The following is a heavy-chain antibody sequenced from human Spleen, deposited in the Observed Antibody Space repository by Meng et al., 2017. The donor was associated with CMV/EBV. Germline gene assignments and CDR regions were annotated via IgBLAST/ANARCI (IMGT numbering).Heavy chain of an antibody. V-gene: IGHV1-2*02. CDR2: INPNTGAT. J-gene: IGHJ5*02. D-gene: IGHD3-9*01. CDR1: EFILPAYPFTVYN. CDR3: ARVVTPLGRPHDEILEEGWFDP. Sequence: ASVKVSCKASEFILPAYPFTVYNIHWVRRAPGQGLEWMGGINPNTGATDYAQKLEGRVTLTRDTSITKVYMEVRSLRSEDTAVYYCARVVTPLGRPHDEILEEGWFDPWGQGTLVTVSS.